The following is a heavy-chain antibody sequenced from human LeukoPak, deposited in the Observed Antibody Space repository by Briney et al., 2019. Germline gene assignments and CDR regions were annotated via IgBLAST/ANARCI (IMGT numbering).Heavy chain of an antibody. D-gene: IGHD6-19*01. J-gene: IGHJ4*02. CDR3: ARGRVPGA. V-gene: IGHV4-59*01. CDR1: GVSITSYF. Sequence: TSETLSLTCTVSGVSITSYFWSWIRQPPGRGLEWIGHIYHSGSTNSNPSLKSRVSISLDTSKNQFSLKLSSVTAADTAVYYCARGRVPGAWGQGTLVTVSS. CDR2: IYHSGST.